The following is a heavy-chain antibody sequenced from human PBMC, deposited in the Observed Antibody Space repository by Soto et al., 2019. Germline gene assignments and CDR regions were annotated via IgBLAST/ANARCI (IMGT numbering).Heavy chain of an antibody. CDR1: GFNVNSYG. CDR3: PSDYGHISTYVSDALDF. D-gene: IGHD3-10*02. CDR2: IWYDGRNI. V-gene: IGHV3-33*01. Sequence: GGSLRLSCSASGFNVNSYGVHWVRQAPGKGLEWVAVIWYDGRNIFYADSVKGRFTVSRDNSKNTVYFQMNNLRVEDTALYYCPSDYGHISTYVSDALDFWGQGTMVTVSS. J-gene: IGHJ3*01.